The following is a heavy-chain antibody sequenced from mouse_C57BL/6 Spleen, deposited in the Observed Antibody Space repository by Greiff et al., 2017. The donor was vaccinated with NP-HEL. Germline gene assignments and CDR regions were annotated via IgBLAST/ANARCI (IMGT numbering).Heavy chain of an antibody. J-gene: IGHJ2*01. Sequence: QVQLQQSGAELAKPGASVKLSCKASGYTFTSYRMHWVKQRPGQGLEWIGYINPSSGYTKYNQKFKDKATLTADKSSSTAYMQMSSLTYEDSAVYYCASSGNWSYFDYWGQGTTLTVSS. CDR2: INPSSGYT. D-gene: IGHD3-1*01. CDR3: ASSGNWSYFDY. CDR1: GYTFTSYR. V-gene: IGHV1-7*01.